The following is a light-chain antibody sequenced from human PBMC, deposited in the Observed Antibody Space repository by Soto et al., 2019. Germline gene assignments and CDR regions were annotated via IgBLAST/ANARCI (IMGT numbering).Light chain of an antibody. CDR3: QQYHSYST. V-gene: IGKV1-5*03. CDR2: AES. CDR1: RKINTC. J-gene: IGKJ1*01. Sequence: DIQMSQSPSTLSASVGDIVTSTCRSRRKINTCWSWHRQKPGKAPQLLIYAESTLQSGVQLRFSGTGSGTQFTLPISSIQPDDFVTYYCQQYHSYSTFGQGTKVDI.